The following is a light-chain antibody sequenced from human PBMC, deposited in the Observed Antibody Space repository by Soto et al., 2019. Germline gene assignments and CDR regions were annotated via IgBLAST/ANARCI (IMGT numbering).Light chain of an antibody. CDR1: ISNIGSNY. Sequence: QAVVTQPPSVSAAPGQKVTISCSGSISNIGSNYVSWYQQLPGTAPKLLIYDNDKRPSGIPDRFSGSKSDTSATLGITGLQTGDEADYHCGTWDSSLSAMLFGGGTKLTVL. CDR2: DND. J-gene: IGLJ2*01. V-gene: IGLV1-51*01. CDR3: GTWDSSLSAML.